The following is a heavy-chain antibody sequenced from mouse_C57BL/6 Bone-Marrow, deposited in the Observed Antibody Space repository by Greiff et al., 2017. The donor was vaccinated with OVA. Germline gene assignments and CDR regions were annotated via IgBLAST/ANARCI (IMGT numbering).Heavy chain of an antibody. CDR3: ARHKTGTAYYFGY. J-gene: IGHJ2*01. D-gene: IGHD4-1*01. CDR1: GFTFSSYG. CDR2: ISSGGSYT. Sequence: EVKLVESGGDLVKPGGSLKLSCAASGFTFSSYGMSWVRQTPDKRLEWVATISSGGSYTYYPDSVKGRFTISKDKAKNTLYLQMSSLKSEDTAMYYCARHKTGTAYYFGYWGKGTTLTVSS. V-gene: IGHV5-6*01.